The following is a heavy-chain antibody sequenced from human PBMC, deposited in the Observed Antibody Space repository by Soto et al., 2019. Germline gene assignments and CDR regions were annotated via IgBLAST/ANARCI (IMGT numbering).Heavy chain of an antibody. J-gene: IGHJ3*02. CDR3: ARGSGWYYAFDI. D-gene: IGHD6-19*01. Sequence: EVQLVESGGGLVQPGGSLSVSCAASGLTVITNYMSWVRQAPGKGLEWVSVIYNDGSTYFADSVQGRFTISRDNSKNTLYLQMNSLRAEDTAVYYCARGSGWYYAFDIWGQGTTVTVSS. V-gene: IGHV3-66*01. CDR1: GLTVITNY. CDR2: IYNDGST.